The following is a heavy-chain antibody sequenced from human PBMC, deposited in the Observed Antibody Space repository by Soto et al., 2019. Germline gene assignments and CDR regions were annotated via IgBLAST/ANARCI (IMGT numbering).Heavy chain of an antibody. CDR2: IHYSGST. Sequence: TETLSLTCTVPGCSFNIGTYYWSWIRQPPGKGLEWIGFIHYSGSTNYNPSLKGRVTMSVDTSKNQFSLKLTSVNTADTAIYYCTRGGDPYKTGHWGQGTLVTVSS. CDR1: GCSFNIGTYY. V-gene: IGHV4-61*01. CDR3: TRGGDPYKTGH. D-gene: IGHD2-21*01. J-gene: IGHJ4*02.